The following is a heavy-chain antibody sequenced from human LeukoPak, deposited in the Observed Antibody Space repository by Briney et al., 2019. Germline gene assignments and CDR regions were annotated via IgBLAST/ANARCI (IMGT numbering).Heavy chain of an antibody. CDR2: ISSSSSYI. D-gene: IGHD3-3*01. J-gene: IGHJ4*02. CDR3: ARDPSITIFGVVQPLDY. CDR1: GFTFSSYS. Sequence: GGSLRLSCAASGFTFSSYSMNWVRQAPGKGLEWVSSISSSSSYIYYADSVKGRFTISRDNAKNTLYLQMNSLRAEDTAVYYCARDPSITIFGVVQPLDYWGQGTLVTVSS. V-gene: IGHV3-21*01.